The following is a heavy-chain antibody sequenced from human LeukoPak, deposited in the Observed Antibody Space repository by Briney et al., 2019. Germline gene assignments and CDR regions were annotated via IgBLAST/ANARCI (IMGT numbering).Heavy chain of an antibody. CDR1: GGTFSSCA. CDR3: AADPDGHKPYGAFDI. Sequence: SVKVSFKASGGTFSSCAISWVRQGPGQGLEWMGGIIPIFGTASYAQKFQGRVTITTDESTSTAYMELSSLRSEDTAVYYCAADPDGHKPYGAFDIWGQGTMVTVSS. J-gene: IGHJ3*02. D-gene: IGHD5-24*01. V-gene: IGHV1-69*05. CDR2: IIPIFGTA.